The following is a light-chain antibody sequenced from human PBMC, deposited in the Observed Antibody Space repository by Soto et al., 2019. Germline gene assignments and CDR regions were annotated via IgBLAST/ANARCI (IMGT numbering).Light chain of an antibody. Sequence: QSVLTQPPSVSXAPXXXXXISCTGSSSNIGAGYDVHWYQQLPGTAPKLLIYGNSNRPSGVPDRFSGSKSGTSASLAITGLQAEDEADYYCQSYDSSLSGYVVFGGGTKLTVL. CDR1: SSNIGAGYD. CDR2: GNS. J-gene: IGLJ2*01. V-gene: IGLV1-40*01. CDR3: QSYDSSLSGYVV.